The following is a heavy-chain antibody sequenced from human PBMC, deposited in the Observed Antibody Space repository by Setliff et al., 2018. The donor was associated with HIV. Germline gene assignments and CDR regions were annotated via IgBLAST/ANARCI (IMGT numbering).Heavy chain of an antibody. Sequence: PSETLSLTCTVSGYSISSGYYWGWIRQPPGKGLEWIGSIYHSGSTYYNPSLKSRVTISVDTSKNQFSLKLSSVTAADTAVYYCARRGYSYGYADAFDIWGQGTMVTVSS. V-gene: IGHV4-38-2*02. CDR2: IYHSGST. CDR1: GYSISSGYY. CDR3: ARRGYSYGYADAFDI. D-gene: IGHD5-18*01. J-gene: IGHJ3*02.